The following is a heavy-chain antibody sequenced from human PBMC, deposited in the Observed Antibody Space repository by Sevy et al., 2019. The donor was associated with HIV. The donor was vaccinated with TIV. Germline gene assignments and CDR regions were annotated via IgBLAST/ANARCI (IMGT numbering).Heavy chain of an antibody. V-gene: IGHV3-9*01. CDR3: QQSKVGSVYLYNGMDV. Sequence: GGSLRLSCKASGFTFDEHAMHWVRQAPGKGLEWVSSIRWNGGSGDDGDSVQGRFTISRENSKSSLSLKMNRLRPEDTAVYYCQQSKVGSVYLYNGMDVWAKGTTVTVSS. D-gene: IGHD6-25*01. CDR2: IRWNGGSG. J-gene: IGHJ6*04. CDR1: GFTFDEHA.